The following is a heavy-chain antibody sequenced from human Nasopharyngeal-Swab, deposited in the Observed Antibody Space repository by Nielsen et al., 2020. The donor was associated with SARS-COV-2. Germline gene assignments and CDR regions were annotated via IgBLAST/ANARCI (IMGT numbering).Heavy chain of an antibody. CDR1: GFTVSTNY. CDR3: AREGLGNDFDY. CDR2: IYSGGST. V-gene: IGHV3-53*01. Sequence: GGSLRLSCAPSGFTVSTNYMSWVRQAPGKGLEWASVIYSGGSTYSADSVKGRFTISRDNSKNTLYLQMNSLRAEDAAVYYCAREGLGNDFDYWGQGTLVTVSS. J-gene: IGHJ4*02. D-gene: IGHD5-12*01.